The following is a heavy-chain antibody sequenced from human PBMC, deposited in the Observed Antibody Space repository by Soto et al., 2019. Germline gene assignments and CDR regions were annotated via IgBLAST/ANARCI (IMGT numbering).Heavy chain of an antibody. CDR1: GIPVSSNY. CDR3: GSDVRYCSASRMDV. Sequence: EVQLVASVGGLVQPGGSLRLSCVASGIPVSSNYMTWVRQAPGKGQEWVSVLHSGGDTYYANSVKSRFTISRHGPTNTLFLQMNSRTAEDTAVYYLGSDVRYCSASRMDVWGQGTTVTVAS. J-gene: IGHJ6*02. V-gene: IGHV3-53*04. CDR2: LHSGGDT. D-gene: IGHD2-8*01.